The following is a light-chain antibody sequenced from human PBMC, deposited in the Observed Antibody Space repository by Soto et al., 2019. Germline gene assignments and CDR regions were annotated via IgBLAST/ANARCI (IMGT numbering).Light chain of an antibody. J-gene: IGKJ2*01. CDR1: QDLSNR. CDR3: QQIDNLLFT. CDR2: DAS. V-gene: IGKV1-33*01. Sequence: DIQMTQSPSSLSASVGDRVTISCQASQDLSNRLKLYQQKPGTAPKLLIYDASLLETGVPSRFSGGGSGTDFTFTISSLQPEDFATYYCQQIDNLLFTCGQGTKLEI.